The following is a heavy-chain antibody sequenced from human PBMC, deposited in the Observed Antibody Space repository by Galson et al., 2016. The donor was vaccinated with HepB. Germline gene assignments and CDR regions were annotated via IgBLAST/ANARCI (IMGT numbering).Heavy chain of an antibody. V-gene: IGHV4-39*07. CDR1: GGSISNTRYY. CDR3: ARQYRGGPSDY. Sequence: ETLSLTCSISGGSISNTRYYWGWIRQPPGKGLEWLGSVDYGGIPYNSPSLKSRVTTFVDTSKNQLSLRLTSVTAADTALYYCARQYRGGPSDYWGQGTLVIVSS. D-gene: IGHD5-12*01. J-gene: IGHJ4*02. CDR2: VDYGGIP.